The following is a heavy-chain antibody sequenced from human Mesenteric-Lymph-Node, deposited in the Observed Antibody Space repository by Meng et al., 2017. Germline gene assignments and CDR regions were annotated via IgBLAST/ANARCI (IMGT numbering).Heavy chain of an antibody. J-gene: IGHJ4*02. V-gene: IGHV4-34*01. D-gene: IGHD6-13*01. CDR3: ARGSSSSWYFGY. Sequence: QVQLQQWGAGPLKPSETLSLTCAVYGGSFSGYYWSWIRQPPGKGLEWIGEINHSGSTNYNPSLKSRVTISVDTSKNQFSLKLSSVTAADTAVYYCARGSSSSWYFGYWGQGTLVTVSS. CDR2: INHSGST. CDR1: GGSFSGYY.